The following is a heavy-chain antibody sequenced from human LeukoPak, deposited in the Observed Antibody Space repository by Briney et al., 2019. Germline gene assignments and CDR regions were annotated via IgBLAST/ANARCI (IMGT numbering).Heavy chain of an antibody. CDR2: IYYSGST. CDR3: AITIVVVTASRESYFDY. V-gene: IGHV4-39*01. Sequence: SETLSLTCTVSGGSISSSSYCWGWIRQPPGKGLEWIGSIYYSGSTYYNPSLKSRVTISVDTSKNQFSLKLSSVTAADTAVYYCAITIVVVTASRESYFDYWGQGTLVTVAS. D-gene: IGHD2-21*02. CDR1: GGSISSSSYC. J-gene: IGHJ4*02.